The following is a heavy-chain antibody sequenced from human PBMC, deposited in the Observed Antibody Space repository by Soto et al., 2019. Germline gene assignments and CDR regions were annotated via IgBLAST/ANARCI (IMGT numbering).Heavy chain of an antibody. D-gene: IGHD2-15*01. CDR2: IYGAGGT. CDR1: GFSVRTNY. Sequence: GGSLRLSCAASGFSVRTNYMSWARQAPGKGLEWVSVIYGAGGTYYTDSVKGRFTIFRDNSKNTLFLQMNNLRAEGTAVYFCASGGGXWSPLGYWGQGTLVTVSS. V-gene: IGHV3-66*01. J-gene: IGHJ4*02. CDR3: ASGGGXWSPLGY.